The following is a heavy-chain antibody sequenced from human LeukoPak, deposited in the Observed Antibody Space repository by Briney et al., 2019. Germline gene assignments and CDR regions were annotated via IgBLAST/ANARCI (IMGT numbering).Heavy chain of an antibody. J-gene: IGHJ3*02. Sequence: SQTLSLTCAISGDSVSSDNAAWNWIRQSPSRGLEWLGRTYYRSKWYNDYAVSVKSRITINPDIFKNQFSLQLKSVTRDDTAVYYCARGDGNDWYGAAFDIWGQGTMVSVSS. V-gene: IGHV6-1*01. D-gene: IGHD3-10*01. CDR3: ARGDGNDWYGAAFDI. CDR1: GDSVSSDNAA. CDR2: TYYRSKWYN.